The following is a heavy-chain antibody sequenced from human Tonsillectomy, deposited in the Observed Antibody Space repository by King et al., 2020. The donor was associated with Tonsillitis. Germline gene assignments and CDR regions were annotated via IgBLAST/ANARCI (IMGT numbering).Heavy chain of an antibody. J-gene: IGHJ4*02. CDR3: ARHEPPSYYENSGSPYYFDY. CDR1: RGSIINYY. Sequence: QLQESGPGLVKPSETLSLTCSVSRGSIINYYWSWIRQPPGKGLEWIAYIYYTGSTNYNPSLKSRVTISVDTSKNQFSLKLSSVPAADTAVYFCARHEPPSYYENSGSPYYFDYWGQGTLVTVSS. D-gene: IGHD3-22*01. CDR2: IYYTGST. V-gene: IGHV4-59*08.